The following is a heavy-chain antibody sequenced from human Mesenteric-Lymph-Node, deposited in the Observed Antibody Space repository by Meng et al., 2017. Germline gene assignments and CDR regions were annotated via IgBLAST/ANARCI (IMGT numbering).Heavy chain of an antibody. Sequence: VQLQQSGPGLVKPSETLSPPCAFSGGSISSHYWSWIRQPPGKGLEWIGYIYFSGSTNYNPSLKSRVTISVDTSKNQFSLKLRSVTAADTAVYYCARDRGNIGYDYWGQGTLVTVSS. V-gene: IGHV4-59*11. CDR1: GGSISSHY. J-gene: IGHJ4*02. CDR2: IYFSGST. D-gene: IGHD2/OR15-2a*01. CDR3: ARDRGNIGYDY.